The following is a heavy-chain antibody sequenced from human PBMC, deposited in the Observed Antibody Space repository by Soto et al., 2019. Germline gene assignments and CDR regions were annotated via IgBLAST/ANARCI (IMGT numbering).Heavy chain of an antibody. D-gene: IGHD1-26*01. Sequence: QVQLVQSGAEVKKPGASVNVSCKASGYTFTVYYMHWVRQAPGQGLEWMGWINPKSGGTMYPQKFQAGVTMTWDTSISTAYVALTRLRSDDTAVYYCARDLAKGGGSAGFDYWGQGTLVTVSS. J-gene: IGHJ4*02. CDR3: ARDLAKGGGSAGFDY. V-gene: IGHV1-2*02. CDR1: GYTFTVYY. CDR2: INPKSGGT.